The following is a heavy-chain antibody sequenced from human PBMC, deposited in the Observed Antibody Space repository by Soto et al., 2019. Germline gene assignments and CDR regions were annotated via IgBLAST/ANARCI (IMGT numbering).Heavy chain of an antibody. CDR2: IYYSGST. CDR1: GGSISSYY. D-gene: IGHD1-26*01. J-gene: IGHJ6*03. Sequence: SETLSLTCTVSGGSISSYYCSWIRQPPGKGLEWIGYIYYSGSTNYNPSLKSRVTISVDTSKNQFSLKLSSVTAADTALYYCARCYYGRYYYYYYMDVWGKGTTVTVSS. CDR3: ARCYYGRYYYYYYMDV. V-gene: IGHV4-59*08.